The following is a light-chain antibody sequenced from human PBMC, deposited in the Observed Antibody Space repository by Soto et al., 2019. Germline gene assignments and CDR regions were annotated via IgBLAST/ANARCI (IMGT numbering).Light chain of an antibody. CDR2: DAS. V-gene: IGKV3-11*01. Sequence: EIVLTQSPATLSFSAVERAALSCRASQSVSSYLAWYQQKPGQAPRLLIYDASNRATGIPARFSGSGSGTDFTLTISSLEPEDFAVYYCQQRSNWPLTFGGGTKVDIK. CDR1: QSVSSY. J-gene: IGKJ4*01. CDR3: QQRSNWPLT.